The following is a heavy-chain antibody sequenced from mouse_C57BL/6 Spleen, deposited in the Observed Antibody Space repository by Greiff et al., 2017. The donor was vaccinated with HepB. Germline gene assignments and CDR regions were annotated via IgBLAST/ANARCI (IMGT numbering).Heavy chain of an antibody. CDR2: IHPNSGST. CDR3: ARRYYGSSRYAMDY. Sequence: QVQLQQPGAELVKPGASVKLSCKASGYTFTSYWMHWVKQRPGQGLEWIGMIHPNSGSTNYNEKFKSKATLTVDKSSSTAYMQLSSLTSEDSAVYYCARRYYGSSRYAMDYWGQGTSVTVSS. CDR1: GYTFTSYW. D-gene: IGHD1-1*01. J-gene: IGHJ4*01. V-gene: IGHV1-64*01.